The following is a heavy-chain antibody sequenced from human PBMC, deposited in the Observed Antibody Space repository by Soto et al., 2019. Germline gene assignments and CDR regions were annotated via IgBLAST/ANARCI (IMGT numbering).Heavy chain of an antibody. J-gene: IGHJ4*02. CDR2: ISYDGSNK. CDR3: ANVVAPLSPFDY. CDR1: GFTFSSYG. D-gene: IGHD2-21*01. Sequence: PVGSLRLSCAASGFTFSSYGMHWVRQAPGKGLEWVAVISYDGSNKYYADSVKDRFTISRDNSKNTLYLQMNSLRAEDTAVYYCANVVAPLSPFDYWGQGTLVTSPQ. V-gene: IGHV3-30*18.